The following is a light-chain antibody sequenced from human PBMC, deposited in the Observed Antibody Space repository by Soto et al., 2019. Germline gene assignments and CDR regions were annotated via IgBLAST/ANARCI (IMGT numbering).Light chain of an antibody. CDR2: AAS. V-gene: IGKV1-39*01. Sequence: DIQMTQSPSSLSVSVGDRVTITCRASQRIGGFLNWYQQKLGKAPKLLIYAASSLQSGVTSRFSGSGSGTDFTLTISSLQPEDFATDYCQQSYSTPLTFGGGPKVEI. J-gene: IGKJ4*01. CDR1: QRIGGF. CDR3: QQSYSTPLT.